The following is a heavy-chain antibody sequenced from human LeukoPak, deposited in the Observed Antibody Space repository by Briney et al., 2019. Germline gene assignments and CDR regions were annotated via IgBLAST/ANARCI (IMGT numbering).Heavy chain of an antibody. CDR1: GYTFTSYH. D-gene: IGHD4-11*01. J-gene: IGHJ1*01. Sequence: ASVKVSCKASGYTFTSYHMHWVRQAPGQGLEWMGIINPSGGTTNYAQKFRGRVTMTRDMSTSTVYMELSSLRSDDTAVYYCSYGSQYGYFQHWGQGTLVTVSS. V-gene: IGHV1-46*01. CDR3: SYGSQYGYFQH. CDR2: INPSGGTT.